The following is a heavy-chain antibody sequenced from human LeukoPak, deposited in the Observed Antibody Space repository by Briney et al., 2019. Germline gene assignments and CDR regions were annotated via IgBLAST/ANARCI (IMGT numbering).Heavy chain of an antibody. J-gene: IGHJ4*02. Sequence: GGSLRLSCAASGFTLSSYGMSWVRQAPGKGLEWVANIKYDGSEKDYVDSVKGRFTISRDNAKNSLYLQMNSLRAEDTAVYYCARDIAPAGLFFDYWGQGTLVTVSS. CDR2: IKYDGSEK. CDR3: ARDIAPAGLFFDY. D-gene: IGHD6-13*01. V-gene: IGHV3-7*01. CDR1: GFTLSSYG.